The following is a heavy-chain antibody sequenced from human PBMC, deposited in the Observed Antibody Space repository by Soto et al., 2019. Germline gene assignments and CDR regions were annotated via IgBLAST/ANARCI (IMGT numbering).Heavy chain of an antibody. Sequence: GGSLRLSCAASGSTFSGSAMHWVRQASGKGLEWVGRIRSKANSYATAYAVSVKGRFTISRDDSRNTAYLQMNSLKTEDTAVYYCARGVYDFWSGHPKGLDYWGQGTVVTVSS. CDR1: GSTFSGSA. CDR3: ARGVYDFWSGHPKGLDY. V-gene: IGHV3-73*01. CDR2: IRSKANSYAT. J-gene: IGHJ4*02. D-gene: IGHD3-3*01.